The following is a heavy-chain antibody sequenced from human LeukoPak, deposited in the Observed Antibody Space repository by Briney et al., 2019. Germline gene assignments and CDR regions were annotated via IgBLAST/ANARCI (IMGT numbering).Heavy chain of an antibody. D-gene: IGHD3-3*01. J-gene: IGHJ4*02. CDR3: ARDGVAPHCFDY. CDR2: ISSSSSYI. Sequence: GGSLRLSCAASGFTFSSYSINWVRQAPGKGLEWVSSISSSSSYIYYADSVKGRFTISRDNAKNSLYLQMNSLRAEDTAVYYCARDGVAPHCFDYWGQGTLVTVSS. V-gene: IGHV3-21*01. CDR1: GFTFSSYS.